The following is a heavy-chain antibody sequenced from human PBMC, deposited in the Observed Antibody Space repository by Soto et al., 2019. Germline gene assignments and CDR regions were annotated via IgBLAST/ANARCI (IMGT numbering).Heavy chain of an antibody. CDR3: AKGSFYDSSGYYFDY. D-gene: IGHD3-22*01. Sequence: WGPLRFPCSASGFTFSSYAMSWVRHAPGKGLEWVSAITGSGARTYNAESVKGRFTISRDNAKHTTNLQINSLRAEDTAVCYCAKGSFYDSSGYYFDYWGQRTLVTVS. V-gene: IGHV3-23*01. J-gene: IGHJ4*02. CDR1: GFTFSSYA. CDR2: ITGSGART.